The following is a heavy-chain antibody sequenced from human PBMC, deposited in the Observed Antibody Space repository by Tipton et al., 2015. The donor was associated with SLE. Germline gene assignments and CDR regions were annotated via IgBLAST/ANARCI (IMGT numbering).Heavy chain of an antibody. CDR3: ARPAVAGIGGPFDY. Sequence: TLSLTCTVSGGSISSGGYYWTWIRQHPGKGPEWIGYIYYSGSTYYNPSLKSRVTISVDTSKNQFSLKLSSVTAADTAVYYCARPAVAGIGGPFDYWGQGTLVTVSS. J-gene: IGHJ4*02. D-gene: IGHD6-19*01. V-gene: IGHV4-31*03. CDR2: IYYSGST. CDR1: GGSISSGGYY.